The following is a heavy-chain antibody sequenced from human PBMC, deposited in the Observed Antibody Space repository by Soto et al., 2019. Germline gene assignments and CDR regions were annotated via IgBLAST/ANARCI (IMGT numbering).Heavy chain of an antibody. J-gene: IGHJ2*01. Sequence: QAQLVQSGAEVKKPGASVKVSCQAGGYTFADYGISWVRQAPGQGLEWMGWIGPYNGSTNYAQNLQDRVTMTTDTSTNTAYMELRSLRSDDTALYYCARCYCSVGSCYTCWHFDLWGRGTLLTVSS. D-gene: IGHD2-15*01. CDR3: ARCYCSVGSCYTCWHFDL. CDR2: IGPYNGST. CDR1: GYTFADYG. V-gene: IGHV1-18*01.